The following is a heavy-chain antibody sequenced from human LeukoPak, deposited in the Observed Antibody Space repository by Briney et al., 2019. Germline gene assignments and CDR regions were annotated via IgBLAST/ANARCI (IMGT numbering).Heavy chain of an antibody. CDR2: IIPIFGTT. V-gene: IGHV1-69*13. CDR3: ARVGGIVGATEAYYFDY. CDR1: GYTFTSYG. D-gene: IGHD1-26*01. J-gene: IGHJ4*02. Sequence: GASVKVSCKASGYTFTSYGISWVRQAPGQGLEWMGGIIPIFGTTNYAQKFQGRVTITADESTSTAYMELSSLRSEDTAVYYCARVGGIVGATEAYYFDYWGQGTLVTVSS.